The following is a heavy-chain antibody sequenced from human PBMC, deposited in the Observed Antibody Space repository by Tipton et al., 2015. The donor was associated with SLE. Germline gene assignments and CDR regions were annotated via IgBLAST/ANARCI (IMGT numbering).Heavy chain of an antibody. J-gene: IGHJ4*02. CDR2: ISYDGSNK. D-gene: IGHD6-6*01. Sequence: SLRLSCAASGFTFITYAMHWVRQAPGKGLEWVAVISYDGSNKYYADSVKGRFTISRDNSKNTLYLQMNSLRAEDTAVYYCATEDPIAAQSLYYWGQGTLVTVSS. V-gene: IGHV3-30*04. CDR3: ATEDPIAAQSLYY. CDR1: GFTFITYA.